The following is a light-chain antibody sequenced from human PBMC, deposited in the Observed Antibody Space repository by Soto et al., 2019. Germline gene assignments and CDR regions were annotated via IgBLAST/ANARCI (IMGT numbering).Light chain of an antibody. V-gene: IGLV2-8*01. CDR1: SSDVGGYNY. J-gene: IGLJ1*01. CDR3: SSYAGSSNV. CDR2: EVN. Sequence: QSALPQPPSASGSPGQSVAISCTGTSSDVGGYNYVSWYQQHPGKAPKLMIYEVNKRPSGVPDRFSGSKSGNTASLTVSGLQAEDEADYYCSSYAGSSNVFGTGTQVTV.